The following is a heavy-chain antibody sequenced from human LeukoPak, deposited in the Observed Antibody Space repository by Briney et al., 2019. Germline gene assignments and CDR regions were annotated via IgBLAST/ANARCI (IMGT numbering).Heavy chain of an antibody. CDR3: GRDHVYGGADY. CDR1: GFTFDRFA. V-gene: IGHV3-43*02. Sequence: GGSLRLSCAASGFTFDRFAMHWVRQAPGKGLEWVSLISGDGFTTYYVDSVKGRFTMSRDNSKNSLYLQMKSLRTEDTALYYCGRDHVYGGADYWGQGTLVIVSS. J-gene: IGHJ4*02. D-gene: IGHD4-23*01. CDR2: ISGDGFTT.